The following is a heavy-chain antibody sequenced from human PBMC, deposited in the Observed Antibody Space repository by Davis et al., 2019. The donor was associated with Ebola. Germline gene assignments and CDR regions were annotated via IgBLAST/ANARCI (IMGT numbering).Heavy chain of an antibody. CDR2: IYTSGST. CDR3: ARHSTVTTGYYGMDV. Sequence: PSETLSLTCTVSGGSISSYYWSWIRQPAGKGLEWIGRIYTSGSTNYNPSLKSRVTISVDTSKNQFSLKLSSVTAADTAVYYCARHSTVTTGYYGMDVWGQGTTVTVSS. CDR1: GGSISSYY. D-gene: IGHD4-17*01. V-gene: IGHV4-4*07. J-gene: IGHJ6*02.